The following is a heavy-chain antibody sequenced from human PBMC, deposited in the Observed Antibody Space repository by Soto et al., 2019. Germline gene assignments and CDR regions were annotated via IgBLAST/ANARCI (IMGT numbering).Heavy chain of an antibody. V-gene: IGHV3-30-3*01. D-gene: IGHD2-15*01. CDR3: VRVRFYCSGGSCYGYYYYYGMDV. J-gene: IGHJ6*02. CDR2: ISYDGSNK. Sequence: GGSLRLSCAASGFTFSSYAMHWVRQAPGKGLEWVAVISYDGSNKYYADSVKGRFTISRDNSKNTLYLQMNSLRAEDTAVYYCVRVRFYCSGGSCYGYYYYYGMDVWGQGTTVTVSS. CDR1: GFTFSSYA.